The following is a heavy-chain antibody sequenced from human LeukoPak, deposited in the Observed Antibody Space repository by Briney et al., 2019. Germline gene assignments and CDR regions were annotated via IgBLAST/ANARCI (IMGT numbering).Heavy chain of an antibody. J-gene: IGHJ1*01. CDR1: GGSFTDYH. Sequence: SETLSLTCAVYGGSFTDYHWTWTRQPPGRGLEWIGEINHRGSTSYSPSLKSRVTMSVDTSKNQFSLRLMSVTAADTAVYFCAGGARGNGNNWTRRYFHSWGQGTLVIVSS. CDR2: INHRGST. CDR3: AGGARGNGNNWTRRYFHS. V-gene: IGHV4-34*01. D-gene: IGHD1-1*01.